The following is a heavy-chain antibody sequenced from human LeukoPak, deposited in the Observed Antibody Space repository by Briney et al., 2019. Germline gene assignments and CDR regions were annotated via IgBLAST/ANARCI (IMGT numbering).Heavy chain of an antibody. J-gene: IGHJ4*02. D-gene: IGHD3-9*01. CDR1: GFTFSSYA. V-gene: IGHV3-23*01. Sequence: GGSLRLSCAASGFTFSSYAMSWVRQAPGKGLERVSSISGTGGTTYYAEFVKGRFSISRDNSRNTLYLQMSGLRAEDMAVYYCAKSTYVDYPCCLDYWGQGTLITVSS. CDR3: AKSTYVDYPCCLDY. CDR2: ISGTGGTT.